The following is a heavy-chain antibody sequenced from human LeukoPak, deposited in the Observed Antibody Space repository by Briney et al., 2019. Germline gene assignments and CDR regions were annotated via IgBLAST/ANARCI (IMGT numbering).Heavy chain of an antibody. Sequence: QPGGSLRLSCAASGFTFSSYGMHWVRQAPGKGLEWVAVISYDGSNKYYADSVKGRFTISRDNSKNTLYLQMNSLRAEDTAVYYCARGGDGSYYTVDAFDXXXXGTMVTVSS. J-gene: IGHJ3*02. CDR3: ARGGDGSYYTVDAFDX. CDR2: ISYDGSNK. V-gene: IGHV3-30*03. CDR1: GFTFSSYG. D-gene: IGHD1-26*01.